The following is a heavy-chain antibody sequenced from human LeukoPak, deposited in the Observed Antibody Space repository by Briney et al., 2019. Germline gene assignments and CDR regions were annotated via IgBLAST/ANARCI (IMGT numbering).Heavy chain of an antibody. V-gene: IGHV3-21*01. J-gene: IGHJ4*02. CDR3: ARDSEWLSKNFDY. Sequence: GGSLRLSCAASGFTFSSYSMNRVRQAPGKGLEWVSSISSSSSYIYYADSVKGRFTISRDNAKNSLYLQMNSLRAEDTAVYYCARDSEWLSKNFDYWGQGTLVTVSS. D-gene: IGHD3-3*01. CDR2: ISSSSSYI. CDR1: GFTFSSYS.